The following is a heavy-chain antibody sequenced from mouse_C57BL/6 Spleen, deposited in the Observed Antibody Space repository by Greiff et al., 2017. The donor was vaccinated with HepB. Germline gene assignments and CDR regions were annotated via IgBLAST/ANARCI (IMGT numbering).Heavy chain of an antibody. CDR3: AREGVTGPFFDY. CDR2: IYPSDSET. V-gene: IGHV1-61*01. D-gene: IGHD2-3*01. Sequence: VQLQQPGAELVRPGSSVKLSCKASGYTFTSYWMDWVKQRPGQGLEWIGNIYPSDSETHYSQKFKDKATLTVDKSSSTAYMQLSSLTSEDSAVYYCAREGVTGPFFDYWGQGTTLTVSS. J-gene: IGHJ2*01. CDR1: GYTFTSYW.